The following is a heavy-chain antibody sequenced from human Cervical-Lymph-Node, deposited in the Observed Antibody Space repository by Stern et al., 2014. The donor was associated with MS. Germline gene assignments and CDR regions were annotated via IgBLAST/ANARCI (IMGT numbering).Heavy chain of an antibody. CDR3: ARERRDYYESSGYVFPHADNYQH. D-gene: IGHD3-22*01. CDR2: IIPIFGVT. V-gene: IGHV1-69*01. Sequence: QVQLVQSGAEVKKPGSSVKVACKASGGNFKNYAISWVRQAPGQGLEWMGGIIPIFGVTPYAQNFQGRATITADESTSTAYMELSSLRSEDTAMYYCARERRDYYESSGYVFPHADNYQHWGQGTLVSVST. CDR1: GGNFKNYA. J-gene: IGHJ1*01.